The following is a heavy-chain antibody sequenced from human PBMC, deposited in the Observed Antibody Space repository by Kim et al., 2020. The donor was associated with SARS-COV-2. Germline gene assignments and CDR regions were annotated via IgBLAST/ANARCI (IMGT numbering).Heavy chain of an antibody. J-gene: IGHJ5*02. CDR3: ARDPGVLVLWFGLEPWFDP. V-gene: IGHV1-18*01. Sequence: ASVKVSCKASGYTFTSYGISWVRQAPGQGLEWMGWISAYNGNTNYAQKLQGRVTMTTDTSTSTAYMELRSLRSDDTAVYYCARDPGVLVLWFGLEPWFDPWGQGTLVTVSS. CDR1: GYTFTSYG. CDR2: ISAYNGNT. D-gene: IGHD3-10*01.